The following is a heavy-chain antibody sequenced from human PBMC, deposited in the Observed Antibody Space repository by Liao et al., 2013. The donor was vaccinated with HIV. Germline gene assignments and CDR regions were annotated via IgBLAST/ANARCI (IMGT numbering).Heavy chain of an antibody. CDR3: AREAWIFGAPSWFDP. Sequence: QVQLQESGPGLVKPSQTLSLTCTVSGGSISSGSYYWSWIRQPAGKGLEWIGRIYTSGSTNYNPSLKSRVTISVDTSKNQFSLKLSSVTAADTAVYYCAREAWIFGAPSWFDPWGQGTLVTVSS. V-gene: IGHV4-61*02. D-gene: IGHD3-3*01. J-gene: IGHJ5*02. CDR1: GGSISSGSYY. CDR2: IYTSGST.